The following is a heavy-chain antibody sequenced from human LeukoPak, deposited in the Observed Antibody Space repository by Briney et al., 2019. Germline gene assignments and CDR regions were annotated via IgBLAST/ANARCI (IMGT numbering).Heavy chain of an antibody. CDR2: ISYDGSNK. J-gene: IGHJ4*02. CDR1: GFTFSSYA. V-gene: IGHV3-30-3*01. Sequence: GGSLRLSCAASGFTFSSYAMHWVRQAPGKGLEWVAVISYDGSNKYYADSVKGRFTISRDNSKNTLYLQMNSLRAEDTAVYYCAKDRYDGYKDFDYWGQGTLVTVSS. CDR3: AKDRYDGYKDFDY. D-gene: IGHD5-24*01.